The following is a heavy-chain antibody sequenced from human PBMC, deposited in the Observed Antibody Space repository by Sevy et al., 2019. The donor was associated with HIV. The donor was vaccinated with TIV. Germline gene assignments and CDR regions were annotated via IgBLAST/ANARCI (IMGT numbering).Heavy chain of an antibody. CDR1: GFTFSSYS. CDR3: ARDRVPVIAVAGTFFDY. D-gene: IGHD6-19*01. J-gene: IGHJ4*02. CDR2: ISSSSSHI. Sequence: GGSLRLSCAASGFTFSSYSMNWVRQAPGKGLEWVSSISSSSSHIYYADSVKGRFTISRDNAKNSLYLQMNSLRAEDTAVYYCARDRVPVIAVAGTFFDYWGQGTLVTVSS. V-gene: IGHV3-21*01.